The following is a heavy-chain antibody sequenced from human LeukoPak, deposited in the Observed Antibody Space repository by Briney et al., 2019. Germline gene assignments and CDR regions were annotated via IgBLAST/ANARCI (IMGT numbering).Heavy chain of an antibody. D-gene: IGHD2-15*01. CDR1: GFTFSIYW. V-gene: IGHV3-7*03. CDR3: ARYCSGGSCFDY. CDR2: INQDGGEK. Sequence: PGGSLRLSCAASGFTFSIYWMSWVRQAPGKGLEGVANINQDGGEKYYVDSVKGRFTISRDNAKNSLYLQMNSLRAEDTAVYYCARYCSGGSCFDYWGQGTLVTVSS. J-gene: IGHJ4*02.